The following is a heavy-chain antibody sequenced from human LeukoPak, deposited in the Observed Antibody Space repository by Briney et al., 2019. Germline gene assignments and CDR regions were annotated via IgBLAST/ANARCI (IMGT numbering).Heavy chain of an antibody. CDR2: ISGNSGIT. J-gene: IGHJ4*02. D-gene: IGHD3-22*01. CDR3: AKDRDSSGRYRFDY. V-gene: IGHV3-23*01. Sequence: PGGSLRLSCAASGFTFNAYALSWVRQAPGKGLEWVSVISGNSGITYYADSVKGRFTTSRDNSKRTLYPQMSSLGADDTAVYYCAKDRDSSGRYRFDYWGQGTLVTVSS. CDR1: GFTFNAYA.